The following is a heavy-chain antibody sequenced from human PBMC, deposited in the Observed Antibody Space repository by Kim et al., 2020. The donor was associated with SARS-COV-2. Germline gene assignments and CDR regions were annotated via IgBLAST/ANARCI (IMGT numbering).Heavy chain of an antibody. Sequence: GGSLRLSCAASGFTFSSYGMHWVRQAPGNGLEWVAVISYDGSNKYYADSVKGRFTISRDNSKNTLYLQMNSLRAEDTAVYYCAKDLSDYYDSSGYYQPIWGQGPMVTVSS. CDR2: ISYDGSNK. D-gene: IGHD3-22*01. V-gene: IGHV3-30*18. J-gene: IGHJ3*02. CDR1: GFTFSSYG. CDR3: AKDLSDYYDSSGYYQPI.